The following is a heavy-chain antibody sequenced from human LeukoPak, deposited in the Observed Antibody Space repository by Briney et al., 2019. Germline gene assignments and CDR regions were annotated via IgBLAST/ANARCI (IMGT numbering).Heavy chain of an antibody. Sequence: PGGSLRLSCAASGFTFSSYSMNWVRQAPGKGLEWVSSISSSSSYIYYADSVKGRFTIPRDNAKNSLYLQMNSLRAEDTAVYYCARDFSYYGSGSYPKSVDYWGQGTLVTVSS. CDR2: ISSSSSYI. CDR3: ARDFSYYGSGSYPKSVDY. CDR1: GFTFSSYS. J-gene: IGHJ4*02. V-gene: IGHV3-21*01. D-gene: IGHD3-10*01.